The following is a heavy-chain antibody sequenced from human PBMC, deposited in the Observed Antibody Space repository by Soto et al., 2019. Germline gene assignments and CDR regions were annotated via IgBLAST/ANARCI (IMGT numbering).Heavy chain of an antibody. Sequence: ASVKVSCKASGYTFTDYYIHWVRHAPGQGLQWMGWINPNSGGTNYAQKFQGRVTMTRDTSISTAYMELSRLRSDDTAVYYCSRSPPGDSKTSWFGPCGQGTLGTVST. CDR1: GYTFTDYY. V-gene: IGHV1-2*02. D-gene: IGHD4-4*01. CDR2: INPNSGGT. CDR3: SRSPPGDSKTSWFGP. J-gene: IGHJ5*02.